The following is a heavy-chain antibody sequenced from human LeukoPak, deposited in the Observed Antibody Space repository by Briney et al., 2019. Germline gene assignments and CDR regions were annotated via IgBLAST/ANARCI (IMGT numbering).Heavy chain of an antibody. D-gene: IGHD6-13*01. Sequence: SQTLSLTCTVSGGSISSGGYYWSWIRQPPGKGLEWIGYINHSGSTNYNPSLKSRVTISVDTSKNQFSLKLSSVTAADTAVYYCARVLGRNSSSWHVFDYWGQGTLVTVSS. CDR2: INHSGST. J-gene: IGHJ4*02. CDR3: ARVLGRNSSSWHVFDY. V-gene: IGHV4-30-2*01. CDR1: GGSISSGGYY.